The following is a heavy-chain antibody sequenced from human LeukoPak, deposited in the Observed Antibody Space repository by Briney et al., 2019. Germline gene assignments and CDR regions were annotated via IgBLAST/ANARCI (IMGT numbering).Heavy chain of an antibody. CDR2: IKSKTDGGTT. V-gene: IGHV3-15*01. J-gene: IGHJ4*02. CDR3: TTTFTYYYGSGSPY. D-gene: IGHD3-10*01. CDR1: GFTFSNAW. Sequence: TGGSLRLSCSASGFTFSNAWMSWVRQAPGKGREWVGRIKSKTDGGTTDYAAPVKGRFTISRDDSKNTLYLQMNSLKTEDTAVYYCTTTFTYYYGSGSPYWGQGTLVTVSS.